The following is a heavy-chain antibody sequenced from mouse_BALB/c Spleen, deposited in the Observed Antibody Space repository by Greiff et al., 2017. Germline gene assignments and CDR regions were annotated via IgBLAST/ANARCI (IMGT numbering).Heavy chain of an antibody. CDR3: ARNGFDY. CDR2: IDPYNGGT. Sequence: VQLQQSGPELGKPGASVKISCKASGYSFTGYNMYWVKQSHRKSLEWIGYIDPYNGGTSYNQKSKGKATLTVDNSSSTAYMELRSLTSEDSAVYYCARNGFDYWGQGTTLTVSS. CDR1: GYSFTGYN. V-gene: IGHV1S135*01. J-gene: IGHJ2*01.